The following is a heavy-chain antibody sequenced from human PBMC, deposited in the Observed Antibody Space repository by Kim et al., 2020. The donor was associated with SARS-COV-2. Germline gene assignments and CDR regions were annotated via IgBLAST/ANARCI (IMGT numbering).Heavy chain of an antibody. CDR1: EFGVRNNH. J-gene: IGHJ4*02. Sequence: GGSLRLSCAASEFGVRNNHMNWVRKAPGKGLEWFSVLYRGGTLYYSDSVKDRFTISRDNSKNTLYLQMNSLRAEDTAVYFCARDPAGYGYSFIDYWGQGTLVIVSS. D-gene: IGHD2-2*03. CDR2: LYRGGTL. CDR3: ARDPAGYGYSFIDY. V-gene: IGHV3-53*01.